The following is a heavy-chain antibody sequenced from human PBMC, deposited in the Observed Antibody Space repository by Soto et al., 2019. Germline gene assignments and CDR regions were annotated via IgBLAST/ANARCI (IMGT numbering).Heavy chain of an antibody. CDR3: ARLGGYCSSTSCYGYYGMDV. D-gene: IGHD2-2*01. Sequence: SETLSLTCAVYGGSFSGYYWNWIRQPPGKGLEWIGEINHSGSTNYNPSLKSRVTISVDTSKNQFSLKLSSVTAADTAVYYCARLGGYCSSTSCYGYYGMDVWGQGTTVTVS. CDR2: INHSGST. CDR1: GGSFSGYY. J-gene: IGHJ6*02. V-gene: IGHV4-34*01.